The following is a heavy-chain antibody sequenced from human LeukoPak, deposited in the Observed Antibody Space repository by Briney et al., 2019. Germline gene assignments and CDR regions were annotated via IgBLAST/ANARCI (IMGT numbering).Heavy chain of an antibody. D-gene: IGHD3-3*01. CDR1: GFTFSSYW. CDR2: INSDGSST. CDR3: ARDGYYDFWSGYYNPYYYYYYMDV. V-gene: IGHV3-74*01. Sequence: GGSLRLSCAASGFTFSSYWMHWVRQAPGKGLVWVSRINSDGSSTSYADSVKGRFTISRDNAKNTLYLQMNSLRAEDTAVYYCARDGYYDFWSGYYNPYYYYYYMDVWGKGTTVTVSS. J-gene: IGHJ6*03.